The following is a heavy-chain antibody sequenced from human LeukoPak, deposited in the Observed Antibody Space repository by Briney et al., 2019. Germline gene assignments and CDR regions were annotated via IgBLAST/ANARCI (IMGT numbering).Heavy chain of an antibody. D-gene: IGHD3-22*01. V-gene: IGHV4-34*01. CDR2: VNHRGST. CDR1: GGLFSGYY. CDR3: ARWYYYDSSGYYYRYYYYGVDV. Sequence: SDTLSLTCGVYGGLFSGYYWTWIRQPPGKGLEWIGEVNHRGSTNYNPSLKGRVTISVDTSKNQFSLKLTSVTAADTAEYYCARWYYYDSSGYYYRYYYYGVDVWGQGTTVTVSS. J-gene: IGHJ6*02.